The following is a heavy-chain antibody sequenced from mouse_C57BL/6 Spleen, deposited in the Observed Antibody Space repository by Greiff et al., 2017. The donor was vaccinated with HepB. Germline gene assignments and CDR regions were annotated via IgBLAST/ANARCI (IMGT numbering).Heavy chain of an antibody. J-gene: IGHJ3*01. V-gene: IGHV1-81*01. CDR3: ARGGVDDGYYSAWFAY. CDR1: GYTFTSYG. D-gene: IGHD2-3*01. CDR2: IYPRSGNT. Sequence: QVQLQQSGAELARPGASVKLSCKASGYTFTSYGISWVKQRTGQGLEWIGEIYPRSGNTYYNEKFKGKATLTADKSSSTAYMELRSLTSADSAVYFCARGGVDDGYYSAWFAYWGQGTLVTVSA.